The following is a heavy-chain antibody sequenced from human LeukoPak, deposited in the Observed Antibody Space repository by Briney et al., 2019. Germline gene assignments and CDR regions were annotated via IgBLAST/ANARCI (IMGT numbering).Heavy chain of an antibody. V-gene: IGHV4-59*01. CDR3: VGYTSGRFFFDF. D-gene: IGHD3-10*01. CDR2: IYYSGST. Sequence: PSETLSLTCSVSGGSINTYYWSWLRQPPGKGLEWIGYIYYSGSTNYNPSLKSRVTMSVDTSKNQISLNLTSVDAADTAVYYCVGYTSGRFFFDFWGQGALVTVSS. J-gene: IGHJ4*02. CDR1: GGSINTYY.